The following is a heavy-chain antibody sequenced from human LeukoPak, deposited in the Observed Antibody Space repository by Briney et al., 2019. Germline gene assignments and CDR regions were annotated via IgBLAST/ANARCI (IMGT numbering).Heavy chain of an antibody. Sequence: GGSLRLSCAASGFTFSDSYMTWIRQAPGKGLEWISYISTSGGTTYYADSLKGRLTISRDNAKNSLYLQMNSLRVEDTAAYYCARDFGGYEDYWGQGTLVTVSS. V-gene: IGHV3-11*01. J-gene: IGHJ4*02. D-gene: IGHD5-12*01. CDR3: ARDFGGYEDY. CDR1: GFTFSDSY. CDR2: ISTSGGTT.